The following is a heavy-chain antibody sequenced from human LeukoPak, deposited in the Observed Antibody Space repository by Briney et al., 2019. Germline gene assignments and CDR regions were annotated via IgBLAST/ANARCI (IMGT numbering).Heavy chain of an antibody. Sequence: ASVKVSCKATGSTFTGYYMHWVRQAPGQGLEWMGWINPNSGGTNYAQKFQGRVTMTRDTSISTAYMELSSLRSEDTAVYYCARKRLIGAAGINWFDPWGQGTLVTVSS. D-gene: IGHD6-13*01. CDR3: ARKRLIGAAGINWFDP. J-gene: IGHJ5*02. V-gene: IGHV1-2*02. CDR2: INPNSGGT. CDR1: GSTFTGYY.